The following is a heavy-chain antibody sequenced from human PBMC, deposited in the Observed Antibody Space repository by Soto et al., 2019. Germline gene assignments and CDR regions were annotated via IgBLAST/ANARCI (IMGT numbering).Heavy chain of an antibody. CDR1: GFTFSSYG. CDR3: AKDMKPAPYGMDV. CDR2: ISYDGSNK. Sequence: LRLSCAASGFTFSSYGMHWVRQAPGKGLEWVAVISYDGSNKYYADSVKGRFTISRDNSKNTLYLQMNSLRAEDTAVYYCAKDMKPAPYGMDVWGQGTTVTVSS. D-gene: IGHD3-16*01. J-gene: IGHJ6*02. V-gene: IGHV3-30*18.